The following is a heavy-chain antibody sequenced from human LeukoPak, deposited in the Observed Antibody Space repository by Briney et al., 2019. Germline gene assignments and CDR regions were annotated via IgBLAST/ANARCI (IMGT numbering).Heavy chain of an antibody. J-gene: IGHJ4*02. CDR3: ARARQVVVPAAPPFDY. CDR1: GGSVSSGDYY. D-gene: IGHD2-2*01. CDR2: INHSGST. Sequence: PSETLSLTCTVSGGSVSSGDYYWSWIRQPPGKGLEWIGEINHSGSTNYNPSLKSRVTISVDTSKNQFSLKLSSVTAADTAVYYCARARQVVVPAAPPFDYWGQGTLVTVSS. V-gene: IGHV4-61*08.